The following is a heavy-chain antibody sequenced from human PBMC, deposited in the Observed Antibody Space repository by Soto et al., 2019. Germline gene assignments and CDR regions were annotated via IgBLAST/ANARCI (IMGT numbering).Heavy chain of an antibody. CDR1: GPDVGYSF. V-gene: IGHV3-66*02. CDR3: VRGGQTLSHPLDS. CDR2: LYIGDSA. Sequence: PGGSLRLSCEISGPDVGYSFMIWARQAPGGGLEWVSVLYIGDSAYYADSVKGRFTISRDKAKNTLYLQMGSLRENDTAVYYCVRGGQTLSHPLDSWGQGTLVTVSS. D-gene: IGHD3-16*01. J-gene: IGHJ5*01.